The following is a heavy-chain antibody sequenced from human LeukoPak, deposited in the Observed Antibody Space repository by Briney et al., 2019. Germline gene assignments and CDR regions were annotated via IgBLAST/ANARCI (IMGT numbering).Heavy chain of an antibody. D-gene: IGHD3-9*01. J-gene: IGHJ4*02. CDR1: GFTFTSSA. CDR3: ARGSRPVYNLLTGKRYFDY. CDR2: IVVGSGNT. V-gene: IGHV1-58*02. Sequence: GASVKVSCKASGFTFTSSAMQWVRQARGQRLEWIGWIVVGSGNTNYAQKFQERVTMTRDMSTSTVYMELSSLRSEDTAVYYCARGSRPVYNLLTGKRYFDYWGQGTLLTVSS.